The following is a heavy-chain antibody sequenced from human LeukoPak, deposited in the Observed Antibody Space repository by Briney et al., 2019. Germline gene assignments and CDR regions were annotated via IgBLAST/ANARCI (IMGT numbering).Heavy chain of an antibody. CDR1: GGSISSSSYY. J-gene: IGHJ4*02. CDR3: ARGFGSQEVFDY. V-gene: IGHV4-61*02. D-gene: IGHD2-15*01. Sequence: SQTLSLTCSVSGGSISSSSYYWTWIRQPAGRALEWIGRIYTSGGTNYNPSLKSRVTISVDTSKDQFSLKLTSVTAADTAVYYCARGFGSQEVFDYWGQGTLVTVSS. CDR2: IYTSGGT.